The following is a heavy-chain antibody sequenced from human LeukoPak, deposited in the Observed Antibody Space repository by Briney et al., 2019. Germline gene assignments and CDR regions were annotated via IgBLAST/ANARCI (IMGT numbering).Heavy chain of an antibody. CDR3: ARHGSSGWYQTSYYHGMDV. J-gene: IGHJ6*02. V-gene: IGHV4-31*03. Sequence: SETLSLTCTVSGGSISSGGYFWSWIRQYPGKGLEWIGYMHYSESANYNPSLKSRVTISEDTSKNQFSLKLNSVTAADTAVYYCARHGSSGWYQTSYYHGMDVWGQGTTVTVS. CDR1: GGSISSGGYF. CDR2: MHYSESA. D-gene: IGHD6-19*01.